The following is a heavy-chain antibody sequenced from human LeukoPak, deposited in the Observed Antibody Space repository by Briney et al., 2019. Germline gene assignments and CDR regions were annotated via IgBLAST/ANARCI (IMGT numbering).Heavy chain of an antibody. CDR2: INPSGGST. CDR3: ARASTTVTTFYWFDP. D-gene: IGHD4-17*01. J-gene: IGHJ5*02. V-gene: IGHV1-46*01. CDR1: GYTFTSYY. Sequence: GASVKVSCKASGYTFTSYYMHWVRQAPGQGLEWMGIINPSGGSTSYAQKFQGRVTMTRDTSTSTVYMELSSLRSEDTAVYYCARASTTVTTFYWFDPWGQGTLVTVSS.